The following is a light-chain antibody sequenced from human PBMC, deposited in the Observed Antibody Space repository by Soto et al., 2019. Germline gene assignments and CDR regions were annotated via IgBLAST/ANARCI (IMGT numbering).Light chain of an antibody. Sequence: IVMTQSPATLSVSPCEIATLSCRASQSVSIKLAWYQQKPGEGPRLLIFGASIRAIGIPARFSGSGSGTDFTLTISSLEPEDFAVHYCQQRSNWPTFGQGTRLEIK. J-gene: IGKJ5*01. V-gene: IGKV3-11*01. CDR3: QQRSNWPT. CDR2: GAS. CDR1: QSVSIK.